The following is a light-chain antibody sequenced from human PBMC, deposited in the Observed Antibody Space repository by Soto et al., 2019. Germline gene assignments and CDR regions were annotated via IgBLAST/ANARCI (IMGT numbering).Light chain of an antibody. V-gene: IGLV2-14*01. Sequence: QSVLTQPASVSGSPGQSITISCTGTSSDVGGYNSVSWYQHHPGKAPKLMFYEVSNRPSGVSNRFSGSKSGNTASLTISGLQAEDETDYYCFSYTSSGTYVFGTGTKLTVL. CDR1: SSDVGGYNS. CDR2: EVS. CDR3: FSYTSSGTYV. J-gene: IGLJ1*01.